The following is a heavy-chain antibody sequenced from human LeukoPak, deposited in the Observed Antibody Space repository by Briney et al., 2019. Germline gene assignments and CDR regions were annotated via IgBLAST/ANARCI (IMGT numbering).Heavy chain of an antibody. J-gene: IGHJ4*02. CDR1: GFTFSTYS. Sequence: GGSLRLSCTASGFTFSTYSMNWVRQAPGKGLEWIPHIGRGITYADSVKGRFTISRDNAKNSVYLQMNSLRAEDTAVYYCARDAPAGGKPEYFFDYWGQGTLVTVSS. D-gene: IGHD2/OR15-2a*01. V-gene: IGHV3-48*04. CDR3: ARDAPAGGKPEYFFDY. CDR2: IGRGIT.